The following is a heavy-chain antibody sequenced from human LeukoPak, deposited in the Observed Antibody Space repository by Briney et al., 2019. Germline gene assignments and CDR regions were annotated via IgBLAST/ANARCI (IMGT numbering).Heavy chain of an antibody. CDR1: GYTFTSYA. CDR2: ISAYNGNT. CDR3: ATFKTYSSSSPHAGFDY. V-gene: IGHV1-18*01. J-gene: IGHJ4*02. D-gene: IGHD6-13*01. Sequence: ASVKVSCKASGYTFTSYAMHWVRQAPGQGLEWMGWISAYNGNTNYAQKLQGRVTMTTDTSTSTAYMELRSLRSDDTAVYYCATFKTYSSSSPHAGFDYWGQGTLVTVSS.